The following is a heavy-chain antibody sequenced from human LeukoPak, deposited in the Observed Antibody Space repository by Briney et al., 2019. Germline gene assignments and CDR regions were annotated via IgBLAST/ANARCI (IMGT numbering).Heavy chain of an antibody. D-gene: IGHD6-13*01. CDR3: AKARYSSSWGFDY. V-gene: IGHV3-23*01. Sequence: PGRSLRLSCAASGFTFSSYAMSWVRQAPGKGLEWVSAISGSGGSTYYADSVKGRFTISRDNSKNTLYLQMNSLRAEDTAVYYCAKARYSSSWGFDYWGQGTLVTVSS. CDR2: ISGSGGST. CDR1: GFTFSSYA. J-gene: IGHJ4*02.